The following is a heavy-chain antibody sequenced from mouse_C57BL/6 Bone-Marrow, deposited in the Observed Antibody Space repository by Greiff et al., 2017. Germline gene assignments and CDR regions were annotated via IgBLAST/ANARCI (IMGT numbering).Heavy chain of an antibody. CDR1: GFTFSSYA. D-gene: IGHD2-4*01. CDR2: ISSGGDYI. CDR3: TRGGITTDYYCDY. V-gene: IGHV5-9-1*02. Sequence: EVQGVESGEGLVKPGGSLKLSCAASGFTFSSYAMSWVRQTPEKRLEWVAYISSGGDYIYYADTVKGRFTIYRDNARNTLYLQMSSLKSEDTAMYSCTRGGITTDYYCDYWGQGTTLTVSS. J-gene: IGHJ2*01.